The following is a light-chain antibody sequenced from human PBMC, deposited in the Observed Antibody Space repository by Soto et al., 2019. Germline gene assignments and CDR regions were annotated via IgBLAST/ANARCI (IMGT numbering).Light chain of an antibody. Sequence: EIGMTQSPATLSVSEGGTATPSCRASQSISSNLAWYQQKPGQAPRLLIYGASTRATGIPARFSGSGSGTEFTLTISSLQSEDFAVYYCQQYNNWPKWTFGQGTKVDIK. CDR2: GAS. V-gene: IGKV3-15*01. CDR3: QQYNNWPKWT. J-gene: IGKJ1*01. CDR1: QSISSN.